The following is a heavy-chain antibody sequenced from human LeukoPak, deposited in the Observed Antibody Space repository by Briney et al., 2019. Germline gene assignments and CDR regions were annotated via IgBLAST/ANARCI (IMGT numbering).Heavy chain of an antibody. D-gene: IGHD3-10*01. CDR1: GYTFTGYY. V-gene: IGHV1-2*02. Sequence: GASVTVSCKASGYTFTGYYMHWVRQAPGQGLEWMGWINPNSGGTNYAQKFQGRVTMTRDTSISTAYMELSRLRSDDTAVYYCARVHYYGSGNNWFDPWGQETLVTVSS. CDR3: ARVHYYGSGNNWFDP. CDR2: INPNSGGT. J-gene: IGHJ5*02.